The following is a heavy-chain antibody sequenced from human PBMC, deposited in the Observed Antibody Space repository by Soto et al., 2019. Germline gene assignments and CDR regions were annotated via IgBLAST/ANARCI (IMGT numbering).Heavy chain of an antibody. Sequence: SETLSLTCAVYGGSFSGYYWSWIRQPPGKGLEWIGEINHSGRTNYNPSLKSRVTISVDTSKNQFSLKLSSVTAADTAVYYCAKYSSSSSDYWGQGTLVTVSS. CDR1: GGSFSGYY. CDR3: AKYSSSSSDY. J-gene: IGHJ4*02. D-gene: IGHD6-6*01. V-gene: IGHV4-34*01. CDR2: INHSGRT.